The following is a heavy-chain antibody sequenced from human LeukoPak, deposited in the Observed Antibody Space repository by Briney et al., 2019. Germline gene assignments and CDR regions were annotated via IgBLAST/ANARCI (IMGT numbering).Heavy chain of an antibody. J-gene: IGHJ5*02. CDR2: INPNSGGT. V-gene: IGHV1-2*02. CDR1: GYTFTSYG. D-gene: IGHD3-10*01. Sequence: ASVKVSCKASGYTFTSYGISWVLQAPGQGLECMGWINPNSGGTNYAQKFQGRVTMTRDTSISTAYMELSRLRSDDTAVYYCARGGSGSYFSWLDPWGQGTLVTLSS. CDR3: ARGGSGSYFSWLDP.